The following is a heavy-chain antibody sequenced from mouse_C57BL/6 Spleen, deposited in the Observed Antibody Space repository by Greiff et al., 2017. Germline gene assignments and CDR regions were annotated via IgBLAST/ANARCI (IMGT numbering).Heavy chain of an antibody. CDR1: GYTFTSYW. Sequence: QVQLQQPGAELVMPGASVKLSCKASGYTFTSYWMHWVKQRPGQGLEWIGEIDPSDSYTNYNQKFKGKSTLTVDKSSSTAYMQLSSLTSEDSAVYYCALTGTWDYWGQGTTLTVSS. CDR3: ALTGTWDY. CDR2: IDPSDSYT. D-gene: IGHD4-1*01. J-gene: IGHJ2*01. V-gene: IGHV1-69*01.